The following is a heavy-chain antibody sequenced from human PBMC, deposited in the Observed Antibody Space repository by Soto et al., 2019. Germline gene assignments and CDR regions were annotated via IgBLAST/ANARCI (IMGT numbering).Heavy chain of an antibody. D-gene: IGHD3-22*01. CDR1: GFTFSSYW. V-gene: IGHV3-74*01. CDR3: AGSGYYRGGFDY. Sequence: LRLSCAASGFTFSSYWMHWVRQAPGKGLVWVSRINSDGSSTSYADSVKGRFTISRDNAKNTLYLQMNSLRAEDTAVYYCAGSGYYRGGFDYWGQGTLVTVSS. CDR2: INSDGSST. J-gene: IGHJ4*02.